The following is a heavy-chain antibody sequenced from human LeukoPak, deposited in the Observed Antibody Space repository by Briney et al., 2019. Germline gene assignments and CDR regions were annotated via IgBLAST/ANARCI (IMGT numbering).Heavy chain of an antibody. CDR1: GFTFSDYY. CDR2: ISSSGTTI. V-gene: IGHV3-11*01. J-gene: IGHJ4*02. CDR3: ARAYDFWSGYYYGDY. Sequence: GGSLRLSCAASGFTFSDYYMSWIRQAPGKGLGWVSYISSSGTTIYYADSVKGRFTISRDNAKNSLFLQMNSLRAEDTAVYYCARAYDFWSGYYYGDYWGQGTLVTVSS. D-gene: IGHD3-3*01.